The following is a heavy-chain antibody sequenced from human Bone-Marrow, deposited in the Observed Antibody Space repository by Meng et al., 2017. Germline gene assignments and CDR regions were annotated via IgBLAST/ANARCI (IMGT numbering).Heavy chain of an antibody. CDR3: ARYVFDSSSLYSNWFDP. Sequence: QLPPQESGPGLVTPSETLSCTCTGVGGSIRSGTYYWGWIRQLPGKVLEWIAYIHYSGSTYYSPSLKSRVTISVDTSKNQLSLKLSSMTAADTAVYYCARYVFDSSSLYSNWFDPWGQGTLVTVSS. D-gene: IGHD3-22*01. CDR2: IHYSGST. V-gene: IGHV4-31*03. CDR1: GGSIRSGTYY. J-gene: IGHJ5*02.